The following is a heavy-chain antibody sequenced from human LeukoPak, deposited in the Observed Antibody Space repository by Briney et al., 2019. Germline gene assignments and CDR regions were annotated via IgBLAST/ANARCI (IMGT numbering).Heavy chain of an antibody. Sequence: GSLRLSCVASGFTFSSYSMNWVRQAPGKGLEWVSSISSISYIYYADSVKGRFTISRDTAKNSLYLQMNSLRAEDTAVYYCARDQYGDYALDYWGQGTLVTVSS. CDR3: ARDQYGDYALDY. D-gene: IGHD4-17*01. CDR2: ISSISYI. J-gene: IGHJ4*02. V-gene: IGHV3-21*01. CDR1: GFTFSSYS.